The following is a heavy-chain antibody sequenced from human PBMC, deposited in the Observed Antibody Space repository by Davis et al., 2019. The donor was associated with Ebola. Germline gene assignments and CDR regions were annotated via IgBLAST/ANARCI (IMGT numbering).Heavy chain of an antibody. CDR3: AREGQIH. J-gene: IGHJ4*02. CDR1: GFTFSYDF. V-gene: IGHV3-11*01. Sequence: GESLKISCAASGFTFSYDFMAWIRQAPGKGLEWVAYISGSGNTILYADSVRGRFTISRENTKNSLYLQMNGLRAEDTALYYCAREGQIHWGQGTLVTVSS. CDR2: ISGSGNTI.